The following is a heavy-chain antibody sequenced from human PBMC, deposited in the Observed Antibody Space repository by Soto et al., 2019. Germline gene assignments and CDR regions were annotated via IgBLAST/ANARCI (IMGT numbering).Heavy chain of an antibody. CDR3: ARGGAASTHYDFWSGSGYGMDV. CDR1: GGSISSYY. CDR2: IYYSGST. Sequence: SESLSLTCTVSGGSISSYYWSWIRQPPGKGLEWIGYIYYSGSTNYNPSLKSRVTISVDTSKNQFSLKLSSVTAADTAVYYCARGGAASTHYDFWSGSGYGMDVWGQGTTVTVSS. D-gene: IGHD3-3*01. V-gene: IGHV4-59*01. J-gene: IGHJ6*02.